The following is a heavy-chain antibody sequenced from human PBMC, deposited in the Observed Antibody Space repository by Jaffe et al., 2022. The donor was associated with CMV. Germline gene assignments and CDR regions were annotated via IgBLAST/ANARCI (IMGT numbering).Heavy chain of an antibody. Sequence: QVQLVESGGGVVQPGRSLRLSCAASGFTFSSYGMHWVRQAPGKGLEWVAVIWYDGSNKYYADSVKGRFTISRDNSKNTLYLQMNSLRAEDTAVYYCARIVRSSIAAPGDYYYYYMDVWGKGTTVTVSS. V-gene: IGHV3-33*08. D-gene: IGHD6-6*01. J-gene: IGHJ6*03. CDR3: ARIVRSSIAAPGDYYYYYMDV. CDR1: GFTFSSYG. CDR2: IWYDGSNK.